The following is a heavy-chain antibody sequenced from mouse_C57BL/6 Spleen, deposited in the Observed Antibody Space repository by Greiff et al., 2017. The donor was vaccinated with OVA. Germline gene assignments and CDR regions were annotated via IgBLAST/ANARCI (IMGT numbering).Heavy chain of an antibody. J-gene: IGHJ3*01. CDR3: ARPDYYSNPFAY. D-gene: IGHD2-5*01. CDR2: IYPGGGYT. CDR1: GYTFTNYW. V-gene: IGHV1-63*01. Sequence: VQLQQSGAELVRPGTSVKMSCKASGYTFTNYWIGWAKQSPGHGLEWIGAIYPGGGYTNYNEKFKGKATLTADKSSSTAYMQFSSLTSEDSAIYYCARPDYYSNPFAYWGQGTLVTVSA.